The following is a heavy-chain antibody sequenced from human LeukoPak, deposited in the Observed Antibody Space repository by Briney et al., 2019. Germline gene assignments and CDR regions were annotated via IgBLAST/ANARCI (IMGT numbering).Heavy chain of an antibody. CDR1: GFTFSSYS. CDR2: ISSSSSYI. V-gene: IGHV3-21*01. J-gene: IGHJ3*02. Sequence: GGSLRLSCAASGFTFSSYSMNWVRQAPGKGLEWVSSISSSSSYIYYADSVKGRFTISRDNAKNSLYLQMNSLRAEDTAVYYCARVKGDILPCYPPFDAFDIWGQGTMVTVSS. D-gene: IGHD3-9*01. CDR3: ARVKGDILPCYPPFDAFDI.